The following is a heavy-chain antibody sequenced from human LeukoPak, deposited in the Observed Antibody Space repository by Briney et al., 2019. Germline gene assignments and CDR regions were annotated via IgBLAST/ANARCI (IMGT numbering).Heavy chain of an antibody. Sequence: ASVKVSCKASGYTFTSYGISWVRQAPGQGLEWIGWISAYNGNTNYAQKLQGRVTMTTDTSTSTAYMELRSLRSDDTAVYYCARVGYYDFWSGSSPDVWGKGTTVTVSS. CDR1: GYTFTSYG. CDR3: ARVGYYDFWSGSSPDV. D-gene: IGHD3-3*01. J-gene: IGHJ6*04. CDR2: ISAYNGNT. V-gene: IGHV1-18*01.